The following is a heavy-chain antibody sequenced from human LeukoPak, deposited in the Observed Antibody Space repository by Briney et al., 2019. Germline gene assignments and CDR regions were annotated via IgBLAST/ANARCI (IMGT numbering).Heavy chain of an antibody. J-gene: IGHJ5*02. V-gene: IGHV3-21*01. D-gene: IGHD3-9*01. Sequence: GGSLRLSCAASGFTFSSYDMNWVRQAPGKGLEWVSSISSSSSYIYYADSVKGRFTVSRDNAKNSLYLQMNSLRAEDTAVYYCARGSRPYDILTGYYRGFDPWGQGTLVIVSS. CDR1: GFTFSSYD. CDR3: ARGSRPYDILTGYYRGFDP. CDR2: ISSSSSYI.